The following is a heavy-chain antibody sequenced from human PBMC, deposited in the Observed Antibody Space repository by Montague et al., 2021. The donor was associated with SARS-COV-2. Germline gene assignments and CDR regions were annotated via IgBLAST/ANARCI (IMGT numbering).Heavy chain of an antibody. CDR3: ARMTVAGIPFDY. V-gene: IGHV2-70*11. Sequence: PALVKPTQTLTLTCTFSGFSLSTSGMCVSWIRQPLGKALEWLARIDWDDDKYYSTSLKTRLTISKDTSKNQVVLTMTNADPVDTATYYCARMTVAGIPFDYWGQGTLVTVSS. CDR1: GFSLSTSGMC. CDR2: IDWDDDK. D-gene: IGHD6-19*01. J-gene: IGHJ4*02.